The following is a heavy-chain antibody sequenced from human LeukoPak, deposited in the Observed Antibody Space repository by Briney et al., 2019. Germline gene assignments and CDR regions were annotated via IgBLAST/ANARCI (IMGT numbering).Heavy chain of an antibody. V-gene: IGHV3-11*01. J-gene: IGHJ4*02. Sequence: GGSLRLSCPASGFSFSDYHMSWIRQAPGKGLEWVSHVSSSGSITKYADSVKGRFTISRDNAKNSLFLQMNSLRAEDTAVYYCARGVGRTWSFDHWGQGTLVTVSS. CDR1: GFSFSDYH. CDR2: VSSSGSIT. D-gene: IGHD3-10*01. CDR3: ARGVGRTWSFDH.